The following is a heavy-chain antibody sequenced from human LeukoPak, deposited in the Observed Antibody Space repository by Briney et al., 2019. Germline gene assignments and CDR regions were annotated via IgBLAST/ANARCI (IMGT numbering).Heavy chain of an antibody. CDR3: ARETYYYDTSGYYGY. J-gene: IGHJ4*02. CDR2: ISSSSSTI. Sequence: GGSLRLSCAASGFTFSSYSMNWVRQAPGKGLECVSYISSSSSTIYYADSVKGRFTISRDNAKNSLYLQMNSLRAEDTAVYYCARETYYYDTSGYYGYWGQGTLVTVSS. CDR1: GFTFSSYS. D-gene: IGHD3-22*01. V-gene: IGHV3-48*01.